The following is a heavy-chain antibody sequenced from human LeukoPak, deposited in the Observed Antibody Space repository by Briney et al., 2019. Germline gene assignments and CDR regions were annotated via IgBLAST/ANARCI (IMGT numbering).Heavy chain of an antibody. CDR2: MSYSGSA. D-gene: IGHD5-24*01. CDR1: GGSFSGYY. V-gene: IGHV4-39*01. J-gene: IGHJ4*02. CDR3: ARVRWQQLGYFDY. Sequence: PSETLSLTCTVYGGSFSGYYWGWIRQPPGKGLEWIGSMSYSGSAYYNPSLKSRVTISVDTSKNQFSLKLSSVTAADTAVYFCARVRWQQLGYFDYWGQGTLVTVSS.